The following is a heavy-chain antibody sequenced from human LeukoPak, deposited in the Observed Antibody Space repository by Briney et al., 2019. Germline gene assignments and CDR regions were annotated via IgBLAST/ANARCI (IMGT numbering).Heavy chain of an antibody. Sequence: GGSLRLSCAASGFTFSSYWMYWVRQTPGKGLVWVSHINSNGITTNYADSVKGRFTISRDNSKNTLYLQMNSLRAEDTAVYYCVRDQAYSKNWFDPWGQGTLVTVSS. CDR3: VRDQAYSKNWFDP. V-gene: IGHV3-74*01. J-gene: IGHJ5*02. CDR2: INSNGITT. CDR1: GFTFSSYW. D-gene: IGHD4-11*01.